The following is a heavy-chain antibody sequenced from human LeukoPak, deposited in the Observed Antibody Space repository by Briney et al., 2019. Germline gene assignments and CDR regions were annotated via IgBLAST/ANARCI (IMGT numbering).Heavy chain of an antibody. J-gene: IGHJ6*03. D-gene: IGHD3-9*01. CDR2: INHSGST. V-gene: IGHV4-34*01. CDR1: GGSFSGYY. CDR3: ARLDYDILTDYEQGGVSLPYYYYYMDV. Sequence: PSETLSLTCAVYGGSFSGYYWSWIRQPPGTGLEWMGEINHSGSTNYNPSLKSRATISVDTSKNKFSLKLSSVTAADTAVYYCARLDYDILTDYEQGGVSLPYYYYYMDVWGKGTTVTISS.